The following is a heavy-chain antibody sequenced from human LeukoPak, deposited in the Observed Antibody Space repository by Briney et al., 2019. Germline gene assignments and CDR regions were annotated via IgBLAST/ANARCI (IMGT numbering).Heavy chain of an antibody. D-gene: IGHD5-12*01. CDR1: GFTFSNAW. Sequence: NTGGSLRLSCAASGFTFSNAWMSWVRQAPGKGLEWVGRIKSKTDGGTTDYAAPVKGRFTISRDDSKNTLYLQMNSLKTEDTAVYYCTTDFPYVKYSGYDRRPYYFDYWGQGTLVTVSS. CDR3: TTDFPYVKYSGYDRRPYYFDY. J-gene: IGHJ4*02. CDR2: IKSKTDGGTT. V-gene: IGHV3-15*01.